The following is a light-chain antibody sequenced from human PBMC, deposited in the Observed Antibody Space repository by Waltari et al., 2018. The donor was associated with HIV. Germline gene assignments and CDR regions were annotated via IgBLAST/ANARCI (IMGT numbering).Light chain of an antibody. CDR1: KSDIGKYNL. CDR3: SSYATGNTYV. V-gene: IGLV2-23*02. CDR2: EVT. Sequence: QSALTQPASVSGSPGQSITISCTGTKSDIGKYNLFSWYQQHPGKVPKVLIFEVTTRPSGISHRFSGSKSDNTASLTISGLQAEDEADYYCSSYATGNTYVFGTGTSVTVL. J-gene: IGLJ1*01.